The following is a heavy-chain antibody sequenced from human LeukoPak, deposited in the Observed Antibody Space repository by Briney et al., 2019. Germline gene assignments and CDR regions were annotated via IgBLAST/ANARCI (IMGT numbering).Heavy chain of an antibody. CDR1: GFTFSSYS. V-gene: IGHV3-21*01. D-gene: IGHD3-10*01. CDR3: ARDLQGLEELLSPYYFDY. J-gene: IGHJ4*02. CDR2: ISSSSSYI. Sequence: PGGSLRLPCAASGFTFSSYSMNWVRQAPGKGLEWVSSISSSSSYIYYADSVKGRFTISRDNAKNSLYLQMNSLRAEDTAVYYCARDLQGLEELLSPYYFDYWGQGTLVTVSS.